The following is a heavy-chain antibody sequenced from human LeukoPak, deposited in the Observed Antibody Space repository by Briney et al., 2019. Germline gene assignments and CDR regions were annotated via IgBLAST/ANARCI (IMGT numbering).Heavy chain of an antibody. J-gene: IGHJ4*02. D-gene: IGHD5-24*01. Sequence: SETLSLTCTVSGGSISSYYWSWIRQPPGKGLEWIGYIYYSGSTNYNPSLKSRVTISVDTSKNQFSLKLSSVTAADTAVYCCARGRDGYNYYYFDYWGQGTLVTVSS. CDR2: IYYSGST. CDR3: ARGRDGYNYYYFDY. V-gene: IGHV4-59*01. CDR1: GGSISSYY.